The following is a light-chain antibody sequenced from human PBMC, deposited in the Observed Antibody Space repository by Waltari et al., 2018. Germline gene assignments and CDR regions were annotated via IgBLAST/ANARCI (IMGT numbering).Light chain of an antibody. J-gene: IGKJ1*01. Sequence: EIVLTQSPATLSLSPGERATLSCGASQSVSSSYLAWYQQKPGLAPRLLIYDASSRATGIPDRFGGSGSGTDFTLTISRLEPEDFAVYYCQQYGSSPQTFGQGTKVEIK. CDR3: QQYGSSPQT. V-gene: IGKV3D-20*01. CDR1: QSVSSSY. CDR2: DAS.